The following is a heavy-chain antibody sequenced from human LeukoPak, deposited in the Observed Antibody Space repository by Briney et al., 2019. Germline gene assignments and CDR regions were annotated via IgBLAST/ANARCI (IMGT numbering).Heavy chain of an antibody. D-gene: IGHD3-22*01. V-gene: IGHV4-34*01. CDR1: GGSFSGYY. Sequence: PSETLSLTCAVYGGSFSGYYWSWIRQPPGKGLEWIGEINHSGSTNYNPSLKSRVTISVDTSKNRFSLKLSSVTAADTAVYYCARNWRGHYYDSSGYYYGSGPNYYYGMDVWGQGTTVTVSS. CDR2: INHSGST. J-gene: IGHJ6*02. CDR3: ARNWRGHYYDSSGYYYGSGPNYYYGMDV.